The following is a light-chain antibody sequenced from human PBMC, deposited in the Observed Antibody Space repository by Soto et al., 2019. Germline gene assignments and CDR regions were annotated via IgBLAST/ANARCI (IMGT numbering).Light chain of an antibody. V-gene: IGKV1-5*03. J-gene: IGKJ2*01. CDR2: KAS. CDR1: QSISSW. CDR3: QQYSTPPYT. Sequence: DIQMTQSPSTLSASVGDRVTITCRASQSISSWLAWYQQKPGKAPKLLIYKASSLESGVPSRFSGSASGTEFTLTISCLQPDDFATYYCQQYSTPPYTFGQGTKLEI.